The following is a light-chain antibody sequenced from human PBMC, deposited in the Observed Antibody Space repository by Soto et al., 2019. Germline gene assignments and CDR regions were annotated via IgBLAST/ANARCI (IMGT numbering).Light chain of an antibody. CDR3: QQYGRTPLT. CDR2: DAS. V-gene: IGKV3-20*01. Sequence: EIVLTQSPGTLSLSPGEGATLSCRAGQSVGNNYLAWYQQKPGQAPRFLMYDASTRATGIPGRFSGSGSGTDFTLTISRLESEDFAVYYCQQYGRTPLTFGGGTKVEIK. CDR1: QSVGNNY. J-gene: IGKJ4*01.